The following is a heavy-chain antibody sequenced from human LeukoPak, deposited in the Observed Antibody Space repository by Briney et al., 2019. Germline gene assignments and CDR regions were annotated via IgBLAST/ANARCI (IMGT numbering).Heavy chain of an antibody. D-gene: IGHD6-6*01. V-gene: IGHV4-38-2*02. CDR1: GYFISTGYY. Sequence: KSSETLSLTCTVSGYFISTGYYWGWIRQPPGKGLEWIGSIYHSGSTYYNPSLKSRVTISVDTSKNQFSLKLSSVTAADTAVYYCARDEQLDWDYYFDYWGQGTLVTVSS. CDR3: ARDEQLDWDYYFDY. J-gene: IGHJ4*02. CDR2: IYHSGST.